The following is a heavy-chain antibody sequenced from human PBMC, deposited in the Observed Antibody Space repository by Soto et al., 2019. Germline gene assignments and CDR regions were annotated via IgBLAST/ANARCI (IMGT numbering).Heavy chain of an antibody. CDR3: ARDRKAVAGTLDI. J-gene: IGHJ3*02. D-gene: IGHD6-19*01. Sequence: RRLSCSATGCTFSSYGMQWVRQAPGKGLEWVAVIWYDGSNKCYADFVKGRFTISRDNSKNTLYLQMNSLRAEDTAVYYCARDRKAVAGTLDIWGQGTMVTVSS. CDR1: GCTFSSYG. V-gene: IGHV3-33*01. CDR2: IWYDGSNK.